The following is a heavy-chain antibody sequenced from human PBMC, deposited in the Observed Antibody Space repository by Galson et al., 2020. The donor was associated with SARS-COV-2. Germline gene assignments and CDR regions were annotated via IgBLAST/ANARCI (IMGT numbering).Heavy chain of an antibody. CDR3: ARDEGIRGYNYGRLYYGMDV. D-gene: IGHD5-18*01. CDR1: EFPFSTYS. Sequence: NSWGSLRLSCAASEFPFSTYSMNWGRLAPGKGLEWVSSISPSSRYTYYVHSVKGRFSIPRDNPRNSLYLQINSLRAEDTAVYYCARDEGIRGYNYGRLYYGMDVWGQGTTVTVSS. J-gene: IGHJ6*02. CDR2: ISPSSRYT. V-gene: IGHV3-21*01.